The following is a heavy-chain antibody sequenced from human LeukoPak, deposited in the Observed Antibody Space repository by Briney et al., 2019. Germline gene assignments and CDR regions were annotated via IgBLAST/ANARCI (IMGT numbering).Heavy chain of an antibody. CDR3: ARSVLSSGSYYVAFDI. CDR2: IYPGDSDT. CDR1: GYSFTSYW. V-gene: IGHV5-51*01. D-gene: IGHD1-26*01. J-gene: IGHJ3*02. Sequence: GESLKISCKGSGYSFTSYWIGWVRQMPGKGLEWMGIIYPGDSDTRYSPSFQGQVTISADKSISTAYLQWSSLKASDTAMYYCARSVLSSGSYYVAFDIWGQGTMVSVSS.